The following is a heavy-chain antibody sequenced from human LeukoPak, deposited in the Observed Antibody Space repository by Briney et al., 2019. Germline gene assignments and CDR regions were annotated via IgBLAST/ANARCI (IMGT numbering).Heavy chain of an antibody. V-gene: IGHV3-49*04. CDR1: GFTFGDYA. CDR3: TNRGVDHYGSPNYSYYFDY. CDR2: IRSKAYGGTT. Sequence: PGRSLRLSCTASGFTFGDYAMSWVRQAPGKGLEWVGFIRSKAYGGTTEYAASVKGRFTISRDDSKSIAYLQMNSLKTEDTAMYYCTNRGVDHYGSPNYSYYFDYWGPGTLVTVSS. D-gene: IGHD3-10*01. J-gene: IGHJ4*02.